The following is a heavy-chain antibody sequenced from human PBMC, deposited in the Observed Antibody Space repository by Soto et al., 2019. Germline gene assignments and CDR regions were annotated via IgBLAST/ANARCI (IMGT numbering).Heavy chain of an antibody. D-gene: IGHD6-19*01. CDR3: ARDRIAVAGGYYGMDV. CDR1: GGTFSSYA. Sequence: SVKVSCKASGGTFSSYAISWVRQAPGQGLEWMGGIIPIFGTANYAQKFQGRVTITADESTSTAYMELSSLRSEDTAVYYCARDRIAVAGGYYGMDVWGQGTTVTVS. V-gene: IGHV1-69*13. CDR2: IIPIFGTA. J-gene: IGHJ6*02.